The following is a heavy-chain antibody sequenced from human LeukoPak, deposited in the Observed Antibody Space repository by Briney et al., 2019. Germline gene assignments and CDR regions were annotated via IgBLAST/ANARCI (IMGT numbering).Heavy chain of an antibody. V-gene: IGHV4-59*08. Sequence: PSETLSLTCTVSGGSISSYYWSWIRRPPGKGLEWIGFIYYSGSTNYNPSLKSRVTISVDTSKNQISLKLSSVTAADTAVYYCARGVPQWPARVDYWGQGTLVTVSS. CDR3: ARGVPQWPARVDY. J-gene: IGHJ4*02. CDR2: IYYSGST. CDR1: GGSISSYY. D-gene: IGHD6-19*01.